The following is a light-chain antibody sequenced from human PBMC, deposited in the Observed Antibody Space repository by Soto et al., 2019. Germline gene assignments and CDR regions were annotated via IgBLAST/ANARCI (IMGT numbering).Light chain of an antibody. Sequence: QSALTQPPSASGSPGQSVTISCTGTSSDVGGYNYVSWYQQHPGKAPKLMIYEVSKRPSGVPDRFSGSKSGNTASLTVSGLQAEDEADYYCRSYAGSNISVVFGGGTKVTVL. CDR2: EVS. CDR1: SSDVGGYNY. J-gene: IGLJ2*01. V-gene: IGLV2-8*01. CDR3: RSYAGSNISVV.